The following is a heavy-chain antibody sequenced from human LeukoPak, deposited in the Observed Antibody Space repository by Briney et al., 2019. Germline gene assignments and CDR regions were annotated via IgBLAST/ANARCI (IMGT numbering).Heavy chain of an antibody. CDR3: ARSPNSGYDPFDY. V-gene: IGHV4-39*01. CDR2: IYCSGST. D-gene: IGHD5-12*01. J-gene: IGHJ4*02. Sequence: SETLSLTCTVSGGSISSSSYCWGWIRQPPGKGLEWIGSIYCSGSTYYNPSLKSRVTISVDTSKNQFSLKLSSVTAADTAVYYCARSPNSGYDPFDYWGQGTLVTVSS. CDR1: GGSISSSSYC.